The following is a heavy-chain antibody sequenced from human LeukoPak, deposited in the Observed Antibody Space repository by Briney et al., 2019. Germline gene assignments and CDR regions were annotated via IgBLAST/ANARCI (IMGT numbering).Heavy chain of an antibody. D-gene: IGHD3-3*01. CDR2: ISTSGST. V-gene: IGHV4-4*07. Sequence: SQTLSLTCTVSGGSISSYYWSWIRQPAGKGLEWIGRISTSGSTNYKSSLKSRVTMSVDTSNNQFSLNLTSVTAADTAVYYCARAVDTTWRYFDYWGQGTPVTVSS. J-gene: IGHJ4*02. CDR3: ARAVDTTWRYFDY. CDR1: GGSISSYY.